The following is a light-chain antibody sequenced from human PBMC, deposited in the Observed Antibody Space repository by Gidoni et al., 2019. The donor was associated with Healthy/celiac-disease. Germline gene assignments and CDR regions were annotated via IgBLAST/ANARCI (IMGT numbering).Light chain of an antibody. CDR1: QSVSSN. CDR3: QQYNNWWT. V-gene: IGKV3-15*01. CDR2: GAS. Sequence: PATLSVSPGARATLSCRASQSVSSNLAWYQQKPGQAPRLLIYGASTRATGIPARFSGSGSGTEFTLTISSLQSEDFAVYYCQQYNNWWTFGQGTKVEIK. J-gene: IGKJ1*01.